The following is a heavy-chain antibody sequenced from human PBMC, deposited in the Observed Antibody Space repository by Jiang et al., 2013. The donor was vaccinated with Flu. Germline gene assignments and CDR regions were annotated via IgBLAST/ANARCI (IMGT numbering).Heavy chain of an antibody. V-gene: IGHV3-30*18. J-gene: IGHJ4*02. CDR2: ISYDGSNK. CDR3: AKDSDFDY. D-gene: IGHD3-10*01. Sequence: GKGLEWVAVISYDGSNKYYADSVKGRFTISRDNSKNTLYLQMNSLRAEDTAVYYCAKDSDFDYWGQGTLVTVSS.